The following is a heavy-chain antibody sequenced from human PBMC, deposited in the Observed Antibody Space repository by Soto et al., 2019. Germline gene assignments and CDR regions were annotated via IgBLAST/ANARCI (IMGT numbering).Heavy chain of an antibody. V-gene: IGHV1-69*08. CDR3: ARDRRTQPNLTYYYDSGVDY. D-gene: IGHD3-22*01. CDR1: GGTFSSYT. Sequence: QVELVQSGAEVKKPGSSVKVSCKASGGTFSSYTISWVRQAPGQGLEWMGRIIPSLGIANYAKKFQGRVTITADKNARTAYMALSSLRSEDTAVYYCARDRRTQPNLTYYYDSGVDYWGQGTLVTVSS. J-gene: IGHJ4*02. CDR2: IIPSLGIA.